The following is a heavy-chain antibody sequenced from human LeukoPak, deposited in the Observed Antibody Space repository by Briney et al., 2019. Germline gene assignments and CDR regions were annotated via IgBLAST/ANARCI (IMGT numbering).Heavy chain of an antibody. D-gene: IGHD3-22*01. Sequence: GGSLRLSCAASGFTFSSYAMNWVRQAPGKGLEWVSSIGGSGGNTYYADSVKGRFTVSRDNSKNTLYLQMSSLRAEDTAVYYCATGSGYYYDHWGQGTLVTVSS. CDR2: IGGSGGNT. CDR3: ATGSGYYYDH. J-gene: IGHJ4*02. CDR1: GFTFSSYA. V-gene: IGHV3-23*01.